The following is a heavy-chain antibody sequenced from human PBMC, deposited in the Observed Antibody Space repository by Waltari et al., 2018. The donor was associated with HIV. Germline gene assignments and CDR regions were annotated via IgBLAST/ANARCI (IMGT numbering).Heavy chain of an antibody. D-gene: IGHD2-21*02. V-gene: IGHV1-69*01. CDR2: IIPIFGTE. CDR1: GGTFSSYA. Sequence: QVQLAQSGAEVKKPGSSVKVSCKASGGTFSSYAMTWVRQAPGQGPEWMGGIIPIFGTENYAQKFQGRVTISADESTSTAYMELSSLRSEDTAVYYCAGGGTYCGGDCYSSRNYFYYGIDVWGQGTTVTVSS. J-gene: IGHJ6*02. CDR3: AGGGTYCGGDCYSSRNYFYYGIDV.